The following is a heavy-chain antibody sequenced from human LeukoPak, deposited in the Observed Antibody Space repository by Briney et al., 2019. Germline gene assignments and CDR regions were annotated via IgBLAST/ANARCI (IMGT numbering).Heavy chain of an antibody. Sequence: PGGSLRLSCAASGFTFSSHWMTWVRQAPGKGLEWVANIKEDGSKKNYVDSVKGRFTISRDNAKNSLNLQMNSLRAEDTAVYHCATPLDYYDSSGYHQGGDWGQGTLVTVSS. CDR1: GFTFSSHW. J-gene: IGHJ4*02. CDR2: IKEDGSKK. D-gene: IGHD3-22*01. V-gene: IGHV3-7*03. CDR3: ATPLDYYDSSGYHQGGD.